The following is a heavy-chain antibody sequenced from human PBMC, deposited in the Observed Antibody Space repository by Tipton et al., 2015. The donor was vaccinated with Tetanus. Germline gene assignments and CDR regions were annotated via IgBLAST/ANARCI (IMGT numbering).Heavy chain of an antibody. CDR2: IYYSGST. J-gene: IGHJ5*02. CDR3: ARGPYSSSWFDP. Sequence: TLSLTCTVSGGSISSGGYYWSWIRQHPGKGLEWIGYIYYSGSTYYNPTLKSRVTISVDTSKNQFSLKLSSVTAADTAVYYCARGPYSSSWFDPCGQGTLFTVSS. CDR1: GGSISSGGYY. V-gene: IGHV4-31*03. D-gene: IGHD6-13*01.